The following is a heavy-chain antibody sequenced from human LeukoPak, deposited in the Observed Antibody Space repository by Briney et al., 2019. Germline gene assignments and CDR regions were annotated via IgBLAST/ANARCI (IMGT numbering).Heavy chain of an antibody. Sequence: SETLSLTCAVYGGSFSGYYWSWIRQPPGKGLEWIGEINHSGSTNYNPSLKSRVTISVDTSKNQFSLKLSSMTAADTAVYYCAREDGDYWIWFDPWGQGTLVTVSS. D-gene: IGHD4-17*01. CDR3: AREDGDYWIWFDP. V-gene: IGHV4-34*01. J-gene: IGHJ5*02. CDR2: INHSGST. CDR1: GGSFSGYY.